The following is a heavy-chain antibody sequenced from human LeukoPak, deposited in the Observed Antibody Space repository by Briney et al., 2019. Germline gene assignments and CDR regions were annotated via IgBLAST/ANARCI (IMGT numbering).Heavy chain of an antibody. D-gene: IGHD3/OR15-3a*01. CDR1: GYAFTTHY. J-gene: IGHJ3*02. V-gene: IGHV1-46*01. CDR3: ARLSGLIDAFDI. Sequence: ASVKVSCKASGYAFTTHYIHWVRQAPGQGLEWMGIINPSIASTTYAQKFQGRITMTRDTSTSTVYMELGSLRSEDTALYFCARLSGLIDAFDIWGQGTVVTVSS. CDR2: INPSIAST.